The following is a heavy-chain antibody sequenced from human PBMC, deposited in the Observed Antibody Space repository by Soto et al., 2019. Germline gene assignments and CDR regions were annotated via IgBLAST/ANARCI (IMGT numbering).Heavy chain of an antibody. D-gene: IGHD3-9*01. J-gene: IGHJ5*02. V-gene: IGHV4-31*03. CDR1: GGSISSGGYY. Sequence: QVQLQESGPGLVKPTQTLSLTCTVSGGSISSGGYYGSWIRQHPGKGMEWIGYIYYSGSTYYNPSLKSRVTISVDTSKNQFSLNLSSVTAADTAVYYCARDWGPDILTGYYEGFAPWGQGTLVTVSS. CDR3: ARDWGPDILTGYYEGFAP. CDR2: IYYSGST.